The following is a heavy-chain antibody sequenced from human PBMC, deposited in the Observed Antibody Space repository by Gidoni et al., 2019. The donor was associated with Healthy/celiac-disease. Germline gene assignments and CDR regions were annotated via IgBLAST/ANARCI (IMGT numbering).Heavy chain of an antibody. Sequence: EVQLVESGGGLVQPGGSLRLSCAASGCTFSSYEMNWVRQAPGTGLEWVSYIRSSGSTIYYADSVKGRFTISRDNAKNSLYLQMNSLRAEDTAVYYCARGSARGYYDFWSGYYTGNEVNYYGMDVWGQGTTVTVSS. J-gene: IGHJ6*02. CDR2: IRSSGSTI. V-gene: IGHV3-48*03. CDR1: GCTFSSYE. CDR3: ARGSARGYYDFWSGYYTGNEVNYYGMDV. D-gene: IGHD3-3*01.